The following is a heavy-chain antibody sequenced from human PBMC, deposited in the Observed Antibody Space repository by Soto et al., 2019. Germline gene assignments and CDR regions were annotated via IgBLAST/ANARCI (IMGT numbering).Heavy chain of an antibody. CDR1: GDTFSSYA. Sequence: QVQLVQSGAEVKKPGSSVKVSCKASGDTFSSYAINWVRQAPGQGLEWMGGIIPMFGTANYAQKFKGRVTITAGESTSTVYMELSSLRSEDTAVYYCARVGPAHYYDSSGYYSPLDYWGQGTPVTVSS. CDR2: IIPMFGTA. J-gene: IGHJ4*02. CDR3: ARVGPAHYYDSSGYYSPLDY. V-gene: IGHV1-69*01. D-gene: IGHD3-22*01.